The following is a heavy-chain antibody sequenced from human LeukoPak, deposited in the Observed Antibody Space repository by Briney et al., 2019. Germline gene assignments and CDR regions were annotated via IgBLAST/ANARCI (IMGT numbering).Heavy chain of an antibody. J-gene: IGHJ5*02. CDR2: ISAYNGNT. CDR1: GYTFTIYG. D-gene: IGHD1-26*01. V-gene: IGHV1-18*01. CDR3: ARDPSGVGATGFDP. Sequence: GASVKVSFKASGYTFTIYGISWVRQAPGQGLEWMGWISAYNGNTNYAQKLQGRVTMTTDTSTSTAYMELRSLRSDDTAVYYCARDPSGVGATGFDPWGQGTLVTVSS.